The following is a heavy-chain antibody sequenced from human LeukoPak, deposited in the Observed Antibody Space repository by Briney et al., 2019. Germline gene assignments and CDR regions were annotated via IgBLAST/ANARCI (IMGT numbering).Heavy chain of an antibody. D-gene: IGHD3-9*01. Sequence: SETLSLTCTVSGGSISSYYWSWIRQPAGKGLEWIGRIYTSGSTNYNPSLKSRVTMSVDPSKNKFSLKLSSVTAADTAVYYCARYLGNYDMSLGDARVWFDPWGQGTLVTVSS. CDR3: ARYLGNYDMSLGDARVWFDP. V-gene: IGHV4-4*07. CDR1: GGSISSYY. J-gene: IGHJ5*02. CDR2: IYTSGST.